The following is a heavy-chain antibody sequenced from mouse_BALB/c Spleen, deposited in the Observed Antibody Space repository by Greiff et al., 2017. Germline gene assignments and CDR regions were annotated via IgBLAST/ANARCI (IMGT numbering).Heavy chain of an antibody. V-gene: IGHV1-77*01. CDR2: IYPGSGST. Sequence: QVQLQQSGPELVKPGASVKMSCKASGYTFTDYVISWVKQRTGQGLEWIGEIYPGSGSTYYNEKFKGKATLTADKSSNTAYMQLSSLTSEDSAVYFCVRGGDYGGSSDYWGQGTTLTVSS. D-gene: IGHD1-1*01. CDR1: GYTFTDYV. J-gene: IGHJ2*01. CDR3: VRGGDYGGSSDY.